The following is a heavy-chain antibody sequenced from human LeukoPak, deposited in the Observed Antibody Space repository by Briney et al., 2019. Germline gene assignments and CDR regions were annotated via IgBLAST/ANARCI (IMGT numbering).Heavy chain of an antibody. CDR3: ARTFWDKSNGYDYYFDY. Sequence: GGSLRLSCAASGFTFSSYGMHWVRQAPGKGLEWVAVIWYDGSNKYYADSVKGRFTISRDNSKNTLYLQMNSLRAEDTAVYYCARTFWDKSNGYDYYFDYWGQGSLVTVSS. J-gene: IGHJ4*02. D-gene: IGHD5-12*01. V-gene: IGHV3-33*01. CDR2: IWYDGSNK. CDR1: GFTFSSYG.